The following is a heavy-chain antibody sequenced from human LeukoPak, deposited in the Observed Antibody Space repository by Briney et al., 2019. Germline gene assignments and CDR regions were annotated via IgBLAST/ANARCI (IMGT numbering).Heavy chain of an antibody. CDR1: GFTFSNAW. Sequence: GGSLGLSCAASGFTFSNAWMSWVRQAPGKGLEWVANIKQDGSEKYYVDSVKGRFTISRDNAKNSLFLQMNSLIVEDTAVYFCVGGYSYGTVLDYWGQGTLVSVSS. D-gene: IGHD5-18*01. CDR2: IKQDGSEK. V-gene: IGHV3-7*01. CDR3: VGGYSYGTVLDY. J-gene: IGHJ4*02.